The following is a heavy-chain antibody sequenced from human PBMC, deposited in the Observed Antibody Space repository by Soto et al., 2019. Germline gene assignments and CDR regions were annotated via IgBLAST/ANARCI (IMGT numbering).Heavy chain of an antibody. CDR3: ARATTTVVMFDY. D-gene: IGHD4-17*01. Sequence: SETLSLTCTVSGGSISSGGYYWSWIRQHPGKGLEWIGYIYYSGSTYYNPSLKSRVTISVDTSKNQFSLKLSSVTAADTAVYYCARATTTVVMFDYWGQGTLVTVSS. V-gene: IGHV4-31*03. CDR2: IYYSGST. CDR1: GGSISSGGYY. J-gene: IGHJ4*02.